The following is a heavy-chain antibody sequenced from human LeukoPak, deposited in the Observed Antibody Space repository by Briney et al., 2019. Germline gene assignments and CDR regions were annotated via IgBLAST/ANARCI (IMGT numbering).Heavy chain of an antibody. J-gene: IGHJ4*02. Sequence: ASVKVSCKASGYTFTGYYMHWVRQAPGQGLEWMGIINPSGGSTSYAQKFQGRITMTRDMSTSTVYMELSSLRSEDTAVYYCARDISHDSSGYWGQGTLVTVSS. CDR2: INPSGGST. CDR1: GYTFTGYY. V-gene: IGHV1-46*01. D-gene: IGHD3-22*01. CDR3: ARDISHDSSGY.